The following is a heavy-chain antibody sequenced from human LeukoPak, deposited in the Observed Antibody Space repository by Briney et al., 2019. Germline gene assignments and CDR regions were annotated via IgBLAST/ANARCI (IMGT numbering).Heavy chain of an antibody. J-gene: IGHJ5*02. CDR2: ISSSSSTI. CDR3: ARDQGPYYYDSSGSGFDP. CDR1: GLTVSSYS. V-gene: IGHV3-48*01. D-gene: IGHD3-22*01. Sequence: GGSLRLSCVASGLTVSSYSMNWVRQAPGKGLEWVSYISSSSSTIYYADSVRGRFTISRDNSKNTLYLQMNSLRAEDTAVYYCARDQGPYYYDSSGSGFDPWGQGTLVTVSS.